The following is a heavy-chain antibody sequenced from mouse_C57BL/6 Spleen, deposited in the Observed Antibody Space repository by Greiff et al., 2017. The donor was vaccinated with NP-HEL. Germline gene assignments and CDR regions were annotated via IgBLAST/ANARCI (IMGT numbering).Heavy chain of an antibody. Sequence: QVQLQQPGAELVMPGASVKLSCKASGYTFTSYWMHWVKQRPGQGLEWIGEIDPSDSYTNYNQKFKGKSTLTVDKSSSTAYIQLSSLTSEDSAVYYCARRGLLRYYAMDYWGQGTSVTVSS. CDR1: GYTFTSYW. CDR3: ARRGLLRYYAMDY. J-gene: IGHJ4*01. D-gene: IGHD2-3*01. CDR2: IDPSDSYT. V-gene: IGHV1-69*01.